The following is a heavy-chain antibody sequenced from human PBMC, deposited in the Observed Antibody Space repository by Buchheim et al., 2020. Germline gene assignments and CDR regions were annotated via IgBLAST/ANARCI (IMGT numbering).Heavy chain of an antibody. V-gene: IGHV1-2*02. Sequence: QVQLVQSGAEVKKPGASVKVSCKASGYTFTGYYMHWVRQAPGQGLEWMGWINPNSGGTNYAQKFQGRVTMTRDTSISTAYMELSRLRSDDTAVYYCAGSIAVAAYLPRYYYYYYGMDVWGQGTT. CDR3: AGSIAVAAYLPRYYYYYYGMDV. CDR2: INPNSGGT. D-gene: IGHD6-19*01. J-gene: IGHJ6*02. CDR1: GYTFTGYY.